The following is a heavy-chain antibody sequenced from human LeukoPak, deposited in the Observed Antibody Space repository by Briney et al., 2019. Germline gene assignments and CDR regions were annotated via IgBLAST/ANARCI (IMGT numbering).Heavy chain of an antibody. CDR1: GFTFNNYA. D-gene: IGHD2-2*01. CDR2: TTNSGDST. CDR3: AKKSSASSPPIH. Sequence: PGRSLRLSCAASGFTFNNYAMSWVRQAPGKGLEWVSGTTNSGDSTYYADSVKGRFTISRDNSKNTLYLQMNSLRAEDTAVYYCAKKSSASSPPIHWGQGTLVTVSS. V-gene: IGHV3-23*01. J-gene: IGHJ4*02.